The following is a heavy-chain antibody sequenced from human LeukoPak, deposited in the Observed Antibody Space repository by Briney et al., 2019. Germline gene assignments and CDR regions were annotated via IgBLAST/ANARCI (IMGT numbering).Heavy chain of an antibody. Sequence: ASVKVSCKASEGTFSSYAISWVRQAPGQGLEWMGGIIPIFGTANYAQKFQGRVTITADESTSTAYMELSSLRSEDTAVYYCARGKKSLGELSLGAFDIWGQGTMVTVSS. D-gene: IGHD3-16*02. V-gene: IGHV1-69*13. CDR1: EGTFSSYA. CDR2: IIPIFGTA. J-gene: IGHJ3*02. CDR3: ARGKKSLGELSLGAFDI.